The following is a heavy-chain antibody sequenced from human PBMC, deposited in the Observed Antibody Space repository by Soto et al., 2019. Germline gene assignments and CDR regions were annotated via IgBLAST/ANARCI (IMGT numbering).Heavy chain of an antibody. CDR3: AGTAQWLVVGEFDY. CDR1: GFTFSSYE. Sequence: PGGSLRLSCAASGFTFSSYEMNWVRQAPGKGLEWVSYISSSGSTIYYADSVKGRFTISRDNAKNSLYLQMNSLRAEDTAVYYCAGTAQWLVVGEFDYWGQGTLVTVSS. D-gene: IGHD6-19*01. V-gene: IGHV3-48*03. CDR2: ISSSGSTI. J-gene: IGHJ4*02.